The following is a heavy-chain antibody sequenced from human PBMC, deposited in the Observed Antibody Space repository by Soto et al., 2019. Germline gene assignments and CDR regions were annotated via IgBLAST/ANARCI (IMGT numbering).Heavy chain of an antibody. D-gene: IGHD3-10*01. CDR3: AKGVYGSGSQHTYYYYGMAV. CDR2: ISGSGGST. Sequence: GGSLRLSCAASGFTFSSYAMSWVRQAPGKGLEWVSAISGSGGSTYYADSVKGRFTISRDNSKNTLYLQMNSLRAEDTAVYYCAKGVYGSGSQHTYYYYGMAVWGQGTTVTVSS. V-gene: IGHV3-23*01. J-gene: IGHJ6*02. CDR1: GFTFSSYA.